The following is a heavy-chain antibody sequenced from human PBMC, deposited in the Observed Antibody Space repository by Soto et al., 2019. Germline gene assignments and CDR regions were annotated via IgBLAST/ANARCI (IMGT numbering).Heavy chain of an antibody. CDR2: ISAYNGNT. CDR3: ARWGSSFLYNMDV. D-gene: IGHD6-6*01. Sequence: QVQLVQSGAEVKRPGASVKVSCKASGYTFTSYGISWVRQAPGQGLEWMGWISAYNGNTSYAQKLQGRDTTTTDTSTSTAYMEPRSLRSDDTAVYYCARWGSSFLYNMDVCGKGTTVTLSS. J-gene: IGHJ6*03. V-gene: IGHV1-18*01. CDR1: GYTFTSYG.